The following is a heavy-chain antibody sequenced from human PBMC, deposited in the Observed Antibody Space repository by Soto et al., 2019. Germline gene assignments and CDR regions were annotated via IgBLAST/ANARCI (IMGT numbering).Heavy chain of an antibody. J-gene: IGHJ4*02. CDR2: IKSKTDGGTT. D-gene: IGHD1-26*01. CDR1: GFTSDKFW. Sequence: EVQLVESGGGLVKPGGSLSRPCAFSGFTSDKFWMNWFGQAPGKGLEGVGRIKSKTDGGTTDYAAPVKGRFTISRDDSKNMLYLQMNSLKTEDTGMYFCTTGRDDLLYWGQGTLVTVSS. CDR3: TTGRDDLLY. V-gene: IGHV3-15*07.